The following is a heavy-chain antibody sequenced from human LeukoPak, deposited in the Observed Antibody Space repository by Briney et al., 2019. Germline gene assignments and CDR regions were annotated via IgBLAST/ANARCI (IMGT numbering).Heavy chain of an antibody. D-gene: IGHD3-16*01. V-gene: IGHV4-31*03. J-gene: IGHJ6*02. CDR1: GGSISSGGYY. CDR2: IYYSGST. CDR3: ARGPLSITSLNYYYGMDV. Sequence: SETLSLTCTVSGGSISSGGYYWSWIRQHPGKGLEWIGYIYYSGSTYYNPSLKSRVTITVDTSKNQFSLKLSSVTAADTAVYYCARGPLSITSLNYYYGMDVWGQGTTVTVSS.